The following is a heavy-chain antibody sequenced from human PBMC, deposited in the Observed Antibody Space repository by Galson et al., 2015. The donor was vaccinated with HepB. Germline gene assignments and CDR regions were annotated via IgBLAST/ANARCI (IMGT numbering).Heavy chain of an antibody. J-gene: IGHJ6*02. CDR2: IDPSDSYT. CDR3: ARLHSNQVYYYYGMDV. D-gene: IGHD4-11*01. V-gene: IGHV5-10-1*01. Sequence: QSGAEVKKPGESLRISCKGSGYSFTSYWISWVRQMPGKGLEWMGRIDPSDSYTNYSPSFQGHVTISADKSISTAYLQWSSLKASDTAMYYCARLHSNQVYYYYGMDVWGQGTTVTVSS. CDR1: GYSFTSYW.